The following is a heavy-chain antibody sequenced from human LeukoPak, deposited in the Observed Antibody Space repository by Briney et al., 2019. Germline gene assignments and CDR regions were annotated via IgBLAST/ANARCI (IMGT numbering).Heavy chain of an antibody. V-gene: IGHV6-1*01. CDR2: AYYRSKWYI. Sequence: SQTLSLTCAISGDSVSSDIAAWTWVRQSPSRGLEWLGRAYYRSKWYIDYAVSLKSRMIINPDTSKNQFSLQLNSVTPEDTAVYYCARGSAFGIWGQGTMVTVSS. CDR1: GDSVSSDIAA. CDR3: ARGSAFGI. J-gene: IGHJ3*02.